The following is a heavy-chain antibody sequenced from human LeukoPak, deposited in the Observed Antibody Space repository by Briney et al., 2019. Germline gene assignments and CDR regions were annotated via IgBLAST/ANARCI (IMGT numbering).Heavy chain of an antibody. CDR3: AKATWSADYFDY. D-gene: IGHD2-8*02. CDR2: MNHSGST. Sequence: SETLSLTCAVYGGSFSGYYWSWIRQPPGKGLEWIGEMNHSGSTNYNPSLKSRGPISVDTSKNQFSLKLSSVTAADTAVYYCAKATWSADYFDYWGQGTLVTVSS. CDR1: GGSFSGYY. V-gene: IGHV4-34*01. J-gene: IGHJ4*02.